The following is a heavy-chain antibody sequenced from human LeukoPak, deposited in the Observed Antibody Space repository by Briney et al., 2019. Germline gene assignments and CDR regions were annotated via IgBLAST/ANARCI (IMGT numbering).Heavy chain of an antibody. Sequence: GGSLRLSCAASGFTFSSYAMSWVRQAPGKGLEWVSAISGSGGSTYYADSVKGRFTISRDNSKNTLYLQMNSLRAEDTAVYYCAKEGVTIFGVGLHYYYYMDVWGKGTTVTVSS. CDR2: ISGSGGST. D-gene: IGHD3-3*01. V-gene: IGHV3-23*01. CDR1: GFTFSSYA. J-gene: IGHJ6*03. CDR3: AKEGVTIFGVGLHYYYYMDV.